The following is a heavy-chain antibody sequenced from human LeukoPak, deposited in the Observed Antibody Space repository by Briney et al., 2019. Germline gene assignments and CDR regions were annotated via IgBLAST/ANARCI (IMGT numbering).Heavy chain of an antibody. V-gene: IGHV4-61*02. CDR2: IYTSGST. CDR3: ARAGSIVGATTPFDY. J-gene: IGHJ4*02. D-gene: IGHD1-26*01. CDR1: GGSISSGSYY. Sequence: SETLSLTCTVSGGSISSGSYYWSWIRQPAGKGLEWIGRIYTSGSTNYNPSLKSRVTISVDTSKNQFSLKLSSVTAADTAVYHCARAGSIVGATTPFDYWGQGTLVTVSS.